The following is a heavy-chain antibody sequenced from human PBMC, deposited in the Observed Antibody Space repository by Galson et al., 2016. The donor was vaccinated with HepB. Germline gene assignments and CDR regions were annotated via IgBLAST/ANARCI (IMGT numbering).Heavy chain of an antibody. J-gene: IGHJ4*02. CDR1: GFTVSSNY. V-gene: IGHV3-66*02. D-gene: IGHD4-17*01. Sequence: SLRLSCAASGFTVSSNYMTWVRQAPGKGLEYVSVIYSGGTTYYADSVKGRFTISGDNSKNTLFLQMNPLRAEDTAVYYCARGVYGDHGWFDYWGQGTLVTVSS. CDR3: ARGVYGDHGWFDY. CDR2: IYSGGTT.